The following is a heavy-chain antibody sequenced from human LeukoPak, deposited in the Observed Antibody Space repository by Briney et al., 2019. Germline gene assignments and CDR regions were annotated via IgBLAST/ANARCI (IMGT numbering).Heavy chain of an antibody. Sequence: SETLSLTCTVSGGSISSSSYYWGWIRQPPGKGLEWTGSIYYSGSTYYNPSLKSRVTISVDTSKNQFSLKLSSVTAADTAVYYCARSGDSSSWYIYYYYMDVWGKGTTVTISS. V-gene: IGHV4-39*01. J-gene: IGHJ6*03. CDR1: GGSISSSSYY. D-gene: IGHD6-13*01. CDR3: ARSGDSSSWYIYYYYMDV. CDR2: IYYSGST.